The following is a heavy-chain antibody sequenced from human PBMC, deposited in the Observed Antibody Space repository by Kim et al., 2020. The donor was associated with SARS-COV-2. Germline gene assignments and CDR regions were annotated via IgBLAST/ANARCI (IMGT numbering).Heavy chain of an antibody. D-gene: IGHD2-2*01. CDR1: GFTFSSYA. CDR3: VKDDLDIVVVTAANPLRRAYYYYYYGMDV. CDR2: ISSNGGST. Sequence: GGSLRLSCSASGFTFSSYAMHWVRQAPGKGLEYVSAISSNGGSTYYADFVKGRFTISRDNSKNTLYLQMSSLRAEDTAVYYCVKDDLDIVVVTAANPLRRAYYYYYYGMDVWGQGTTVTVSS. J-gene: IGHJ6*02. V-gene: IGHV3-64D*06.